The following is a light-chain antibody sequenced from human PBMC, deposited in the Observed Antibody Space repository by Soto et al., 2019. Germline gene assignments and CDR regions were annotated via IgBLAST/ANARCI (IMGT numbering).Light chain of an antibody. CDR1: QSISSW. V-gene: IGKV1-5*03. J-gene: IGKJ4*01. CDR3: QQYNSYSLT. Sequence: DIQMTQSPSTLSASVGDRVTITCRASQSISSWLAWYQQQPGKAPKLLIYKASSSESGVPSRFSGSGSGTEFTLTISSLQPDDFATYYCQQYNSYSLTFGGGTKVEIK. CDR2: KAS.